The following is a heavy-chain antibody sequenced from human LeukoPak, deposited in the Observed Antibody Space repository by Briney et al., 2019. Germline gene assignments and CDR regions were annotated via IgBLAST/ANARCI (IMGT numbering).Heavy chain of an antibody. J-gene: IGHJ4*02. D-gene: IGHD1-1*01. V-gene: IGHV1-2*02. CDR3: GRDRHWNQGNFDY. CDR2: INPNNGGT. CDR1: GYTITGYY. Sequence: ASVKVSCKAFGYTITGYYIHWVRQAPGQGLEWMGWINPNNGGTNSAQKFQGRVTMTRDTSIGTAYMELNRLTYDDTAVYYCGRDRHWNQGNFDYWGQGTLVTVSS.